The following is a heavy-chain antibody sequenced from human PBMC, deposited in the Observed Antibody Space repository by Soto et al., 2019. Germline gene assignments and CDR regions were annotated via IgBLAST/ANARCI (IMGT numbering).Heavy chain of an antibody. CDR1: GFAFSSYW. Sequence: EVQRVESGGGVVQPGGSLRLSCAASGFAFSSYWMHWVRQVPGKGLVWVSRINGDASSTRYADSVRGRFTISRDNAKNTLYLQMHSLRSEDTAVYCCVRLRSTTLGGGDAVDMWGQGKMVTAS. J-gene: IGHJ3*02. D-gene: IGHD1-1*01. V-gene: IGHV3-74*01. CDR3: VRLRSTTLGGGDAVDM. CDR2: INGDASST.